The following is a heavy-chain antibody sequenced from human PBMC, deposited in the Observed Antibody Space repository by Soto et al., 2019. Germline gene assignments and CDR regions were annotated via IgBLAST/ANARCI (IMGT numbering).Heavy chain of an antibody. CDR2: INADYGNT. J-gene: IGHJ6*02. CDR3: ARCIQGADYYGMDV. CDR1: GYTFYSHS. Sequence: QAQLVQSGAEVRKPGASVKVSCKASGYTFYSHSISWVRQAPGQGLEWMGRINADYGNTQYAQKFRGRVTMTTDTSTTTVYMELTNLRSDDTAVYYCARCIQGADYYGMDVWGQGTTVTVSS. V-gene: IGHV1-18*01. D-gene: IGHD5-18*01.